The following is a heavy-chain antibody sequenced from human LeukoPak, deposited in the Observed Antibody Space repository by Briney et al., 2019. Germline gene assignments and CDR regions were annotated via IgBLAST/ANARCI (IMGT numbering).Heavy chain of an antibody. CDR3: ARDQSTYYYGSGSVGY. D-gene: IGHD3-10*01. CDR2: ISSSSSYI. Sequence: GGSLRLSCAASGFTFSSYSMNWVRQAPGKGLEWVSSISSSSSYIYYADSVKGRFTISRDNAKNTLYLQMNSLRAEDTAVYYCARDQSTYYYGSGSVGYWGQGTLVTVSS. V-gene: IGHV3-21*01. CDR1: GFTFSSYS. J-gene: IGHJ4*02.